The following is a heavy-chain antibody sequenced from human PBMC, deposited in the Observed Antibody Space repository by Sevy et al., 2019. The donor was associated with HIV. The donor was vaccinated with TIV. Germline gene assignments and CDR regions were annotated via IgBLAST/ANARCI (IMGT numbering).Heavy chain of an antibody. Sequence: GGSLRLSCAASGFTFSAYWMHWVRQAPGKGLVWVSHINTDGSGTSYADSVKGRFTISRDNAKNTLYLQMNSLRAEDTAVYYCAKKGVYGSGSYYWYFDLWGRGTLVTVSS. J-gene: IGHJ2*01. D-gene: IGHD3-10*01. V-gene: IGHV3-74*01. CDR3: AKKGVYGSGSYYWYFDL. CDR1: GFTFSAYW. CDR2: INTDGSGT.